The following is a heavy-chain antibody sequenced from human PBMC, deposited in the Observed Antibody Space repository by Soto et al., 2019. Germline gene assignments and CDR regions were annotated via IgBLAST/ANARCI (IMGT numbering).Heavy chain of an antibody. D-gene: IGHD3-22*01. CDR1: GGSISSSSYY. V-gene: IGHV4-39*01. CDR3: ARHIYYDSSGYYHRGIFGYFDY. Sequence: SETLSLTCTVSGGSISSSSYYWGWIRQPPGKGLEWIGSIYYSGSTYYNPSLKSRVTISVDTSKNQFSLKLSSVTAADTAVYYCARHIYYDSSGYYHRGIFGYFDYWGQGTLVTVSS. CDR2: IYYSGST. J-gene: IGHJ4*02.